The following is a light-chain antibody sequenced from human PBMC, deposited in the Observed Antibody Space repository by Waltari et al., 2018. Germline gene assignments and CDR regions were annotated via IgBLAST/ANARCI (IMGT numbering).Light chain of an antibody. V-gene: IGLV3-10*01. CDR2: EDT. J-gene: IGLJ1*01. CDR1: ELPSKY. CDR3: YSSDTTGLRV. Sequence: SYELTQPPSVSVSPGQTARIPCSGNELPSKYAYWFQQKSGQAPRLVIYEDTKRPSGIPARFSGSSSGTVATLTITGAQVDDEADYYCYSSDTTGLRVFGGGTTVVVL.